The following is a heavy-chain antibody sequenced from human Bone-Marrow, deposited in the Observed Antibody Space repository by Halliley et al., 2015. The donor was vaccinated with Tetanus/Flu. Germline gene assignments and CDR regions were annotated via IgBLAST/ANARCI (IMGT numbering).Heavy chain of an antibody. D-gene: IGHD3-10*01. CDR1: GGSISSSNHY. Sequence: TLSLTCTVSGGSISSSNHYWGWIRQPPGKGLEWIGSLYYSGGTSYNPSLKSRVTVFADTSKNQFSLKLTSVTAADTAVYYCARLSMVRGKNFDPWGQGTLVTVSS. CDR3: ARLSMVRGKNFDP. CDR2: LYYSGGT. V-gene: IGHV4-39*01. J-gene: IGHJ5*02.